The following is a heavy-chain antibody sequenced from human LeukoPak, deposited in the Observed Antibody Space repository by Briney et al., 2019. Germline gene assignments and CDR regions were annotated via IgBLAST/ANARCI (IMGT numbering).Heavy chain of an antibody. Sequence: SETLSLTCSVSGVSVSDSYCVWIRQPPGKGLEWIGYIYNSLYTDYSPSLRGRVTLSADKSKNHFSLNLDSVTAADTAVYYCAARRASAAAIDYWGQRTLVTVS. CDR2: IYNSLYT. V-gene: IGHV4-4*09. CDR1: GVSVSDSY. J-gene: IGHJ4*02. D-gene: IGHD2-2*02. CDR3: AARRASAAAIDY.